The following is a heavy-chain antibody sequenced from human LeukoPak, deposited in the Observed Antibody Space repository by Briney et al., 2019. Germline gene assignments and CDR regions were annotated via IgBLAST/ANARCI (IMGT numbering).Heavy chain of an antibody. CDR2: ITSSGATK. Sequence: GGSLRLSCAASGFSFISYEMNWVRQAPGKGLEWISYITSSGATKYSADSVKGRFTISRDNAKNSLYLQMTSLRVEDTAFYYCVRESRSDWYVGYFDYWGRGTLVTVSS. V-gene: IGHV3-48*03. D-gene: IGHD6-19*01. J-gene: IGHJ4*02. CDR1: GFSFISYE. CDR3: VRESRSDWYVGYFDY.